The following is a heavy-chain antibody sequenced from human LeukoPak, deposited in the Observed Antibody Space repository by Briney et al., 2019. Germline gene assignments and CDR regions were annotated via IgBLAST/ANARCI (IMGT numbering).Heavy chain of an antibody. CDR1: GFTVNSYA. Sequence: GGSLRLSCAASGFTVNSYAMSWVRQGPGKGLEWVSTISGSDDNTYYADSVRDRFTISRDNSKNTLYLQMDSLRAEDTAVYYCTKDHSEYVWGSYRRDDYWGQGTLVTVSS. V-gene: IGHV3-23*01. CDR3: TKDHSEYVWGSYRRDDY. D-gene: IGHD3-16*02. CDR2: ISGSDDNT. J-gene: IGHJ4*02.